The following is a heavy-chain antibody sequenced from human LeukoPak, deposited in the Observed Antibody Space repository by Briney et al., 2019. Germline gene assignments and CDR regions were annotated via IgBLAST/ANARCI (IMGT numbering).Heavy chain of an antibody. CDR3: ARDYFDSSDYPQTYYYYYMDV. CDR2: ISSTSTFI. CDR1: GFAFSRYS. J-gene: IGHJ6*03. D-gene: IGHD3-22*01. V-gene: IGHV3-21*01. Sequence: PGGSLRLSFAASGFAFSRYSMNWVRQAPGKGLEWVASISSTSTFIYSADSVKGRFTISRDTAKHSLFLQMNSLRAEDKAIYYCARDYFDSSDYPQTYYYYYMDVRGKGTTVTVSS.